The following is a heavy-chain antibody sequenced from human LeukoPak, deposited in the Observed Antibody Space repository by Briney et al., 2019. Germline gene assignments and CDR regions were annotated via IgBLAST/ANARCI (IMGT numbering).Heavy chain of an antibody. CDR2: IKSKTDGGTT. J-gene: IGHJ4*02. V-gene: IGHV3-15*01. CDR3: TTGGYYDFWSGYPKSYYFDY. D-gene: IGHD3-3*01. CDR1: GFTFSNAW. Sequence: GGSLRLSCAASGFTFSNAWMSWVRQAPGKGLEWVGCIKSKTDGGTTDYAAPVKGRFTISRDDSKNTLYLQMNSLKTEDTAVYYCTTGGYYDFWSGYPKSYYFDYWGQGTLVTVSS.